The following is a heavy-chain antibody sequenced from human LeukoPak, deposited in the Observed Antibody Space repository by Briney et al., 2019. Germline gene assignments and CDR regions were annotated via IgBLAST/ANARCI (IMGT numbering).Heavy chain of an antibody. J-gene: IGHJ4*02. D-gene: IGHD3-9*01. CDR1: GFTFSTYI. V-gene: IGHV3-23*01. CDR2: IKAGAEAT. CDR3: AKGPRWGDILTGYYHDY. Sequence: GGSLRLSCEASGFTFSTYIMTWVRQAPGKGLEWVSTIKAGAEATFYADSVKDRFTISRDNSKNTLYLQMNSLRAEDTAVYYCAKGPRWGDILTGYYHDYWGQGTLVTVSS.